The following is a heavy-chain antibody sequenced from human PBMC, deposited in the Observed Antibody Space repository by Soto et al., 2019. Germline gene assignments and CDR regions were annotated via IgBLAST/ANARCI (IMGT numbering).Heavy chain of an antibody. CDR2: INHSGST. CDR1: GGSFSGYY. Sequence: QVQLQQWGAGLLKPSETLSLTCAVYGGSFSGYYWSWIRQPPGKGLEWIGEINHSGSTNYNPSLKSRVTISVDTSKNQFSLKLSSVTAADTAVYYCARLPRAAARRGWFDPWGQGTLVTVSS. CDR3: ARLPRAAARRGWFDP. D-gene: IGHD6-13*01. J-gene: IGHJ5*02. V-gene: IGHV4-34*01.